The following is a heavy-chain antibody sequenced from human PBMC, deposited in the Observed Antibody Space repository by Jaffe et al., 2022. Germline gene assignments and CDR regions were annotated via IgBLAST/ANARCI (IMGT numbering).Heavy chain of an antibody. J-gene: IGHJ5*02. D-gene: IGHD2-2*01. Sequence: QVQLQESGPGLVKPSQTLSLTCTVSGGSISSGSYYWSWIRQPAGKGLEWIGRIYTSGSTNYNPSLKSRVTISVDTSKNQFSLKLSSVTAADTAVYYCARGTRYCSSTSCYYWFDPWGQGTLVTVSS. V-gene: IGHV4-61*02. CDR1: GGSISSGSYY. CDR3: ARGTRYCSSTSCYYWFDP. CDR2: IYTSGST.